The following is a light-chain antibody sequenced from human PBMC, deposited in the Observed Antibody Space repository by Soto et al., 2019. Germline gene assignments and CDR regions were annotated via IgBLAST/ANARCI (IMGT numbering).Light chain of an antibody. CDR2: DAS. CDR3: QQRSNSPPIT. V-gene: IGKV3-11*01. J-gene: IGKJ4*01. Sequence: EIVLTQSPATPSLSPGERATLSCRASQSVSSYLAWYQQKPGQAPRLLIYDASNRATGIPARFSGSGSGTDFTLTISSPEPEDFAVYYCQQRSNSPPITFGGGTKVDIK. CDR1: QSVSSY.